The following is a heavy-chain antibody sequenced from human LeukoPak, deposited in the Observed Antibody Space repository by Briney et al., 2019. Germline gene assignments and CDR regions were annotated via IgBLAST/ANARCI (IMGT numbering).Heavy chain of an antibody. D-gene: IGHD3-10*01. J-gene: IGHJ3*02. Sequence: SETLSLTCTVSGGSISSYYWSWIRQPPGKGLEWIGYIYYTGSTSYNPSLKSRVTISMDTSKNQFSLKLSSVTAADSAVYYCARSDYSGSGTYTEFDAFDIWGQGPMVTVSS. V-gene: IGHV4-59*01. CDR2: IYYTGST. CDR1: GGSISSYY. CDR3: ARSDYSGSGTYTEFDAFDI.